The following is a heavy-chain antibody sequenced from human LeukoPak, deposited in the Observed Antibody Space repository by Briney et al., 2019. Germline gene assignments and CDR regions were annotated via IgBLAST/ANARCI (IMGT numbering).Heavy chain of an antibody. J-gene: IGHJ4*02. CDR2: IYSGGST. D-gene: IGHD3-22*01. V-gene: IGHV3-53*01. CDR1: GFTVSSNY. CDR3: ARAWNYYYDSSGYLYYFDY. Sequence: GGSLRLSCAASGFTVSSNYMSWVRQAPGKGLEWVSVIYSGGSTNYADSVKGRFTISRDNSKNTLYLQMNSLRAEDTAVYYCARAWNYYYDSSGYLYYFDYWGQGTLVTVPS.